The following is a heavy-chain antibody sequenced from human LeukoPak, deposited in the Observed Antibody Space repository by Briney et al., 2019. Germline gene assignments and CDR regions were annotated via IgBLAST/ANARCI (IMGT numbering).Heavy chain of an antibody. CDR1: GGYITSDD. V-gene: IGHV4-4*07. Sequence: SETLSLSCSVSGGYITSDDWSWVRQPAGGGLEWIGRVSSSGSANYNPSLKSRVTISADRSKNQISLKMISVTAADTAVYYCTREIDCGGYDFYYYMDVWGEGTTVTVSS. CDR2: VSSSGSA. J-gene: IGHJ6*03. D-gene: IGHD6-25*01. CDR3: TREIDCGGYDFYYYMDV.